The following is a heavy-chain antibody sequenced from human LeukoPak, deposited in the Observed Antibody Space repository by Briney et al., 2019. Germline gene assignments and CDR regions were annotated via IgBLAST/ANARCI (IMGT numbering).Heavy chain of an antibody. V-gene: IGHV3-23*01. CDR2: ISGSGGST. CDR1: GFTFSSYA. CDR3: AKETLGGDYVNYFDY. Sequence: GGSLRLSCAASGFTFSSYAMSWVRQAPGKGLEWVSAISGSGGSTYYADSVKGRFTISRDNSKNTPYLQMNSLRAEDTAVYYCAKETLGGDYVNYFDYWGQGTLVTVSS. D-gene: IGHD4-17*01. J-gene: IGHJ4*02.